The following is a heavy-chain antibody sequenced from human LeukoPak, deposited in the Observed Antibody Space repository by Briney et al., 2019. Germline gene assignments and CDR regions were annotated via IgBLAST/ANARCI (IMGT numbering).Heavy chain of an antibody. CDR1: GFTFSSYA. Sequence: GGSLRLSCAASGFTFSSYAMSWVRQAPGKGLEWVSAISGSGGSTYYADSVKGRFTISRDNSKNTLYLQMNSLRAEDTAVYYCAKARGQWLVQALNYWGQGTLVTVSS. D-gene: IGHD6-19*01. V-gene: IGHV3-23*01. CDR2: ISGSGGST. CDR3: AKARGQWLVQALNY. J-gene: IGHJ4*02.